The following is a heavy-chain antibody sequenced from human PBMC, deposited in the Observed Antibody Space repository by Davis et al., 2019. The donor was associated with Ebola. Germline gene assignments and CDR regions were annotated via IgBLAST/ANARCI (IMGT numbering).Heavy chain of an antibody. CDR2: IFSNDEK. D-gene: IGHD3-22*01. CDR3: ARSKGDYYDSSGYYWYYYYGMDV. Sequence: SGPTLVKPTETLTLTCTVSGFSLSNARMGVSWIRQPPGKALEWLAHIFSNDEKSYSTSLKSRLTISKDTSKSQVVLTMTNMDPVDTATYYCARSKGDYYDSSGYYWYYYYGMDVWGQGTTVTVSS. V-gene: IGHV2-26*01. CDR1: GFSLSNARMG. J-gene: IGHJ6*02.